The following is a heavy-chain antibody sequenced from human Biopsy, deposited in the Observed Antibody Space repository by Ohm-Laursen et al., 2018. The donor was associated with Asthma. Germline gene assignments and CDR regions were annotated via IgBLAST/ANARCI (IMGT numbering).Heavy chain of an antibody. CDR3: ARKAGSCISRTCYSLDF. Sequence: SVKVSCKSLGGTFNTYAIGWVRQAPGQGLEWMGGINSVFGTTTYPQKFQDRVTITADDSTSAVYMELSSLRSEDTAVYYCARKAGSCISRTCYSLDFWGQGTLVTVSS. CDR2: INSVFGTT. J-gene: IGHJ4*02. CDR1: GGTFNTYA. V-gene: IGHV1-69*13. D-gene: IGHD2-2*01.